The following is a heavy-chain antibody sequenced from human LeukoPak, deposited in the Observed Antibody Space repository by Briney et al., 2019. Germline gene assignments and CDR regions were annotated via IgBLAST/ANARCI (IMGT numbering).Heavy chain of an antibody. CDR3: ARYGFYCSSTSCYIFDN. CDR1: GFTFSSYW. CDR2: INSDGSST. D-gene: IGHD2-2*02. Sequence: GGSLRLSCAASGFTFSSYWMHWVRQAPGKGLVWVSRINSDGSSTSYADSVKGRFTISRDNAKNTLYLQMNSLRAEDTALYYCARYGFYCSSTSCYIFDNWGQGTLVTVSS. V-gene: IGHV3-74*01. J-gene: IGHJ4*02.